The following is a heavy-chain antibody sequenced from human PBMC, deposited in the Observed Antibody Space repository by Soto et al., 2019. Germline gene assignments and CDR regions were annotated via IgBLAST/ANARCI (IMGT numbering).Heavy chain of an antibody. CDR1: GYTFTSYG. V-gene: IGHV1-18*01. Sequence: GASVKVSCKASGYTFTSYGISWVRQAPGQGLEWMGWISAYNGNTNYAQKLQGRVTMTTDTSTSTAYMELRSLRSDDTAVYYCARDLYSGYDSALDYYYGMDVWGQGTTVTVSS. J-gene: IGHJ6*02. D-gene: IGHD5-12*01. CDR3: ARDLYSGYDSALDYYYGMDV. CDR2: ISAYNGNT.